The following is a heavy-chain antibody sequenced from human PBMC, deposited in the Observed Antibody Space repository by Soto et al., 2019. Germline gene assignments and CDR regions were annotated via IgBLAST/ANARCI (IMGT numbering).Heavy chain of an antibody. CDR1: GYNFAGYW. Sequence: LKISCKGSGYNFAGYWIAWVRQMPGKGLELMGIIYPSDSDTRYRPSFQGQVTISADKSISSAYLQWSSLRASDTAMYYCARGGVSTRTIVYWGQGTPGTGST. D-gene: IGHD3-3*01. CDR3: ARGGVSTRTIVY. V-gene: IGHV5-51*01. J-gene: IGHJ4*02. CDR2: IYPSDSDT.